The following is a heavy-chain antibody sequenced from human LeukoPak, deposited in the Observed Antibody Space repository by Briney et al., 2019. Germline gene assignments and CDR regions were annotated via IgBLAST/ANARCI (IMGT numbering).Heavy chain of an antibody. CDR3: AKPAVPAAGTHYFDY. CDR1: GFTFSSYG. D-gene: IGHD6-13*01. J-gene: IGHJ4*02. V-gene: IGHV3-30*18. CDR2: ISYDGSNK. Sequence: PGRSLRLSCAASGFTFSSYGMHWVRQAPGKGLEWVAVISYDGSNKYYADSVKGRFTISRDNSKNTLYLQMNSLRAEDTAVYYCAKPAVPAAGTHYFDYWGQGTLVTVSS.